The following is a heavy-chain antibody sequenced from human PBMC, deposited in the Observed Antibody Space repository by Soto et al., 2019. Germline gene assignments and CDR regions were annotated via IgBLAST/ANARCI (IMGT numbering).Heavy chain of an antibody. CDR3: XXXXXDASDY. V-gene: IGHV1-8*01. CDR1: GYTFTSYD. CDR2: MNPNSGNK. J-gene: IGHJ4*02. Sequence: QVQLVQSGAEVKKPGASVKVSCKASGYTFTSYDINWVRQATGQGLEWMGWMNPNSGNKGYAQKFQGRVTMTRNTSISTXXXXXXXXXXXXXXXXXXXXXXXDASDYWGQGTLVTVXS.